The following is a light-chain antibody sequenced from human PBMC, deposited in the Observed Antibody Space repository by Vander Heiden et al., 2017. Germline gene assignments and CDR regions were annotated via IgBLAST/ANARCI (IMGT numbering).Light chain of an antibody. V-gene: IGKV4-1*01. J-gene: IGKJ1*01. CDR3: QQYDSTPRT. Sequence: DIVMTQAPDSLAVSLGERATSNCKSSQSVLYSSNNKNYLAWYQQKPGQPPKLLIYWASTRESGVPDRFSGSGSGTDFTLTISSLQAEDVAVYYCQQYDSTPRTFGQGTKVEIK. CDR2: WAS. CDR1: QSVLYSSNNKNY.